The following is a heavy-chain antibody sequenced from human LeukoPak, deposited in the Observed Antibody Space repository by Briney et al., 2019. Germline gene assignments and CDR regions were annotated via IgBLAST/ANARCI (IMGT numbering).Heavy chain of an antibody. CDR1: GFTFDDYV. CDR3: AKDSYYDYVWGSYRYTNQFDY. Sequence: GGSLRLSCAASGFTFDDYVMSWVRQAPGKGLEWVSAISGSGGSTYYADSVKGRFTISGDNSKNTLYLQMNSLRAEDTAVYYCAKDSYYDYVWGSYRYTNQFDYWGQGTLVTVSS. CDR2: ISGSGGST. J-gene: IGHJ4*02. V-gene: IGHV3-23*01. D-gene: IGHD3-16*02.